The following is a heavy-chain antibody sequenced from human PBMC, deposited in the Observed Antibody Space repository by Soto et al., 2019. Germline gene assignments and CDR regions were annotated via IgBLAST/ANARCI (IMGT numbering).Heavy chain of an antibody. Sequence: GGSLRLSCAASGFTFSIYALSWVRQAPGKGLEWVSAISGGGGRTYYADSVKGRFTVSRDNSKNTVYLQMNSLRAEDTALYYCAKEGSGPTMARFDTWGQGTLVTVSS. V-gene: IGHV3-23*01. CDR2: ISGGGGRT. CDR1: GFTFSIYA. D-gene: IGHD3-10*01. J-gene: IGHJ5*02. CDR3: AKEGSGPTMARFDT.